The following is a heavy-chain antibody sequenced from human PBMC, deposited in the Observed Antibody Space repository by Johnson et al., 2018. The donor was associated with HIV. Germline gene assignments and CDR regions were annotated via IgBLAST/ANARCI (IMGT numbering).Heavy chain of an antibody. CDR2: RRHDGRYK. Sequence: VQLVESGGGVVQPGGSLRLSCAAPGLTFSSYAMLCVRQAPGMGLEWVAFRRHDGRYKYSADSVYGRFTLSSDNSKNTLYLQIHSLRAEDTAVYYCAKLTIFGVVPPNEGDAFDIWGQGTMVTVSS. J-gene: IGHJ3*02. CDR3: AKLTIFGVVPPNEGDAFDI. V-gene: IGHV3-30*02. CDR1: GLTFSSYA. D-gene: IGHD3-3*01.